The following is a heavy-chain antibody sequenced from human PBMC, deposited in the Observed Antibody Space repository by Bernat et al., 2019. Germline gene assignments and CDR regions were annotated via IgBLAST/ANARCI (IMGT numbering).Heavy chain of an antibody. J-gene: IGHJ4*02. V-gene: IGHV4-31*03. CDR3: ARYDILTGYPHGDY. CDR2: IYYSGST. CDR1: GGSISSGGYY. D-gene: IGHD3-9*01. Sequence: QVQLQESGPGLVKPSQTLSLTCTVSGGSISSGGYYWSWIRQHPGKGLEWIGYIYYSGSTYYNPSLKSRVTISVDTSKNQFSLKLSSVTAADTAMYYCARYDILTGYPHGDYWGQGTLVTVSS.